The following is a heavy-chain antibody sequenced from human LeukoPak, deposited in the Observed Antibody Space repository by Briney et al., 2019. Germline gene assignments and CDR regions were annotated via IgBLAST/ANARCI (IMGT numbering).Heavy chain of an antibody. V-gene: IGHV3-23*01. CDR1: GFTFSSYA. J-gene: IGHJ4*02. D-gene: IGHD2-15*01. Sequence: PGGSLRPSCAASGFTFSSYAMSWVRQAPGKGLEWVSAVSGSAGTTYYADSVKGRFTISRDNSKNTLYLQMNNLGAEDTALYYCARTPLVRYFDYWGQGTLVTVSS. CDR3: ARTPLVRYFDY. CDR2: VSGSAGTT.